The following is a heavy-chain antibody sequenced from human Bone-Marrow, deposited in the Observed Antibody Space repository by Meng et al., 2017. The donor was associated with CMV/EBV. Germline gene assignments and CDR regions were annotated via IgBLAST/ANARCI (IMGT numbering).Heavy chain of an antibody. CDR3: AKNGRGYSYGLYAMEV. CDR2: INPHSGGT. J-gene: IGHJ6*02. Sequence: ASVKVSCKAAGYTFTGYYIHWVRQAPGQGLEWMGWINPHSGGTKYAQSFQGRVTMTRDTSTRTVSMELSGLRSDDTAVYFCAKNGRGYSYGLYAMEVWGQGTTVTVSS. V-gene: IGHV1-2*02. D-gene: IGHD5-18*01. CDR1: GYTFTGYY.